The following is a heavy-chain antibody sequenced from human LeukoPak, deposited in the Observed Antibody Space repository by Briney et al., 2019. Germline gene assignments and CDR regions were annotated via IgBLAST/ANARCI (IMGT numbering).Heavy chain of an antibody. Sequence: SETLSLTCAVYGGSFSGYYWSWIRQPPGKGLEWIGEINHSGSTNSNPSLKSRVTISVDTSKNQFSLKLSSVTAADTAVYYCARVVWQLDSGDDFDYWGQGTLVTVSS. D-gene: IGHD6-6*01. J-gene: IGHJ4*02. CDR3: ARVVWQLDSGDDFDY. CDR2: INHSGST. CDR1: GGSFSGYY. V-gene: IGHV4-34*01.